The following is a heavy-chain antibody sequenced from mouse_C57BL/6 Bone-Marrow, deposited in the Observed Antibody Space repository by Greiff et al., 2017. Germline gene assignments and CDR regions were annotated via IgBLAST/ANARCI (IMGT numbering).Heavy chain of an antibody. CDR3: TSIITTVVATGNYYAMDY. CDR1: GFNIKDDY. Sequence: DVQLQESGAELVRPGASVKLSCTASGFNIKDDYMHWVKQRPEQGLEWIGWIDPENGDTEYASKFQGKATITADTSSNTAYLQLSSLTSEDTAVYYCTSIITTVVATGNYYAMDYWGQGTSVTVSS. D-gene: IGHD1-1*01. V-gene: IGHV14-4*01. J-gene: IGHJ4*01. CDR2: IDPENGDT.